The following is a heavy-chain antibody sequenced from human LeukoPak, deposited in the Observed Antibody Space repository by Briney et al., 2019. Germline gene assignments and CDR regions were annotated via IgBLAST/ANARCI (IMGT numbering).Heavy chain of an antibody. J-gene: IGHJ5*02. CDR2: FHDSGSA. V-gene: IGHV4-59*01. D-gene: IGHD2-15*01. CDR3: ARDSHSVDTATPRGFDP. Sequence: SETLSLTCTVSGDSISSYFWSWIRQPPGKGLEWIGYFHDSGSAKYNSSLKSRITMSVDTSKNQFSLKLRSVTAADTAVYYCARDSHSVDTATPRGFDPWGQGTLVTVSS. CDR1: GDSISSYF.